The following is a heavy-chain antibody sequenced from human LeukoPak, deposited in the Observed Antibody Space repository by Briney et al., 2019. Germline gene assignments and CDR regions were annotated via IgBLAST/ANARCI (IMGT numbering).Heavy chain of an antibody. CDR2: IYTSGRT. J-gene: IGHJ3*01. D-gene: IGHD3/OR15-3a*01. V-gene: IGHV4-61*02. CDR1: GGSISSGSYY. Sequence: PSQTLSLTCTVSGGSISSGSYYWSWIRQPAGKGLEWIGRIYTSGRTTYNPSLKGRVTISVDTSKKELSLRLTSVTAADTAVYYCTRVWGGLARGAFDFWGHGTMVTVSS. CDR3: TRVWGGLARGAFDF.